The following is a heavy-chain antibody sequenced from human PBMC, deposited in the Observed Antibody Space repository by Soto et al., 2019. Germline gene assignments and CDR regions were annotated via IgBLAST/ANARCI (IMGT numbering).Heavy chain of an antibody. CDR2: ISAYNGNT. CDR1: GYTFTSYG. V-gene: IGHV1-18*01. CDR3: ARGGMTTVTIVNPVVDY. Sequence: ASVKVSCKASGYTFTSYGISWVRQAPGQGLEWMGWISAYNGNTNYAQKLQGRVTMTTDTSTSTAYMELRSLRSDDTAVYYCARGGMTTVTIVNPVVDYWGQGTLVTVSS. D-gene: IGHD4-17*01. J-gene: IGHJ4*02.